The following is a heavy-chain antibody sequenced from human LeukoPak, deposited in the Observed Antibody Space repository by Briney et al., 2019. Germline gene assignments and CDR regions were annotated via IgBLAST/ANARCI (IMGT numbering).Heavy chain of an antibody. V-gene: IGHV3-48*01. Sequence: GGSLRLSCAASGFTFSSYSMNWVRQAPGKGLEWVSYISSSSSTIYYADSVKGRFTISRDNAKNSLYLQMNSLRAEDTAVYYCARDCEWCGSGSYPTLLFRHYGMDVWGQGTTVTVSS. J-gene: IGHJ6*02. D-gene: IGHD3-10*01. CDR1: GFTFSSYS. CDR3: ARDCEWCGSGSYPTLLFRHYGMDV. CDR2: ISSSSSTI.